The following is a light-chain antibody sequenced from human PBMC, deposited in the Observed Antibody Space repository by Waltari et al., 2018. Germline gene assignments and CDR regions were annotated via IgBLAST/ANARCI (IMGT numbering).Light chain of an antibody. CDR3: SSFTTSSTQV. J-gene: IGLJ1*01. Sequence: QSALTQPASVSGSPGHSITISCPGTSSAVGAYDTVSWYQQYPGKAPKLMIFEVSNRPSGASIRFSGSKSGNTASLTISGLLPEDEADYYCSSFTTSSTQVFGTGTKVTVL. CDR2: EVS. V-gene: IGLV2-14*01. CDR1: SSAVGAYDT.